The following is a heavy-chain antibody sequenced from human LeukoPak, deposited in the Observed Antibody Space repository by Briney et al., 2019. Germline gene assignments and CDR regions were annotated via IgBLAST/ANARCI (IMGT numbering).Heavy chain of an antibody. J-gene: IGHJ4*02. V-gene: IGHV3-30*02. D-gene: IGHD3-10*01. Sequence: GGSLRLSCAASGFTFSTYGMHWVRQAPGKVLEWVAFIRYDGTNKYYADSVKGRFTISRDNSKNTLYLQMNSLRPEDSAVYYCAKDQGQYGSGTYYSIDCWGQGTLGTVSS. CDR2: IRYDGTNK. CDR3: AKDQGQYGSGTYYSIDC. CDR1: GFTFSTYG.